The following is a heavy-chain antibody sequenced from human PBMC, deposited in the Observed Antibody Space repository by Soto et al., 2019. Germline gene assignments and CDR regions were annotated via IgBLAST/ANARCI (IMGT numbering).Heavy chain of an antibody. CDR3: AKGPYDYYGSGVSLDP. CDR2: ISGSGGST. D-gene: IGHD3-10*01. Sequence: GGSLRLSCAASGFTFISYAMSWVRQAPGKGLEWVSAISGSGGSTYYADSVKGRLTISRDNSKNTLYLQMNSLRAEDTAVYYCAKGPYDYYGSGVSLDPWGQGTLVTVSS. V-gene: IGHV3-23*01. CDR1: GFTFISYA. J-gene: IGHJ5*02.